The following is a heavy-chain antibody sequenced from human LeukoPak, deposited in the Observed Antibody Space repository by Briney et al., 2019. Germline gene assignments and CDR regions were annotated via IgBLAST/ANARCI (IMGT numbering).Heavy chain of an antibody. CDR3: ARSSSTMVFQH. CDR1: GFTFSNYW. V-gene: IGHV3-11*04. J-gene: IGHJ1*01. Sequence: PGGSLRLSCADSGFTFSNYWMSWIRQAPGKGLEWVSYISSSGSTIYYADSVKGRFTISRDNAKNSLYLQMNSLRAEDTAVYYCARSSSTMVFQHWGQGTLVTVSS. CDR2: ISSSGSTI. D-gene: IGHD2-2*01.